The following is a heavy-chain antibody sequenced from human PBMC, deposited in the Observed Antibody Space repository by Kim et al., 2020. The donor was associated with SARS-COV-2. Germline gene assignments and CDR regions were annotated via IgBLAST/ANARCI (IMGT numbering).Heavy chain of an antibody. D-gene: IGHD2-15*01. J-gene: IGHJ6*02. CDR2: IDTKTGEP. CDR3: AGMVGSYYGMDA. CDR1: GNMYSGYV. Sequence: ASVKVSCKASGNMYSGYVMNWVRQAPGQGLEWMGWIDTKTGEPTYAQDFTGRLVFSLDTSVRTMYLQISRLKDEDTGVYYCAGMVGSYYGMDAWGQGTRV. V-gene: IGHV7-4-1*02.